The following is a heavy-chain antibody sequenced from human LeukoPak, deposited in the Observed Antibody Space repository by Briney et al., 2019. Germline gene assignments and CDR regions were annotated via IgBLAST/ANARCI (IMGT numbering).Heavy chain of an antibody. J-gene: IGHJ6*02. Sequence: KPSETLSLTCAVYGGSFSGYYWSWIRQPPGKGLEWIGEINDSGSTNYNPSLKGRVTISVDTSKNQFSLKLSSVTAADTAVYYCARGRLKQWLVRYADYYYGMDVWGQGTTVTVSS. D-gene: IGHD6-19*01. CDR2: INDSGST. V-gene: IGHV4-34*01. CDR3: ARGRLKQWLVRYADYYYGMDV. CDR1: GGSFSGYY.